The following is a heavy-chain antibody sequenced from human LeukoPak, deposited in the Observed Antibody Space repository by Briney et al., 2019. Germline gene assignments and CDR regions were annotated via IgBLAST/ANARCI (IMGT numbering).Heavy chain of an antibody. D-gene: IGHD2-15*01. CDR1: GFTFSGFY. CDR2: IRIKPNSYTT. V-gene: IGHV3-73*01. Sequence: GGSLKLSCAASGFTFSGFYMHWVRQASGKGLEWVGLIRIKPNSYTTVYAASVQGRFTISRDDSKNTAYLQMNSLKAEDTAVYYCTRQHCSGGSCSYVDYWGQGTLVTVSS. J-gene: IGHJ4*02. CDR3: TRQHCSGGSCSYVDY.